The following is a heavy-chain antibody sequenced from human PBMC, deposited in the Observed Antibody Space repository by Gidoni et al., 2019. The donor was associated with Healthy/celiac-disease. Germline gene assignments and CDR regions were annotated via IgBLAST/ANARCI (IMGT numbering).Heavy chain of an antibody. CDR2: ISGSGGCT. D-gene: IGHD4-4*01. Sequence: QLLVSGGGLVQPGGSLRLACAPAGFTFSRYAMSWVRQAPGKGLEWVSAISGSGGCTYYADSVKGRFTISRDNSKNTLYLQMNSLRAEDTAVYYCAILMGLTVTTGFEGYWGQGTLVTVSS. V-gene: IGHV3-23*01. CDR1: GFTFSRYA. CDR3: AILMGLTVTTGFEGY. J-gene: IGHJ4*02.